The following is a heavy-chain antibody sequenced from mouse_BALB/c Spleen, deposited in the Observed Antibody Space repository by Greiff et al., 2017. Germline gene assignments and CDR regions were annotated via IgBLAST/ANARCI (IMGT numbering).Heavy chain of an antibody. Sequence: QVQLQQSGAELMKPGASVKISCKATGYTFSSYWIEWVKQRPGHGLEWIGEILPGSGSTNYNEKFKGKATFTADTSSTTAYMHLSSLTSEDSAVYYCARNGYDPAWFAYWGQGTLVTVSA. V-gene: IGHV1-9*01. CDR3: ARNGYDPAWFAY. D-gene: IGHD2-2*01. CDR2: ILPGSGST. CDR1: GYTFSSYW. J-gene: IGHJ3*01.